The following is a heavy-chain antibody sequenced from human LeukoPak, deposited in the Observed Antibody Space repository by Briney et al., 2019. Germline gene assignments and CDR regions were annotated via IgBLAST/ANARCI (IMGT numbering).Heavy chain of an antibody. J-gene: IGHJ4*02. V-gene: IGHV3-48*02. D-gene: IGHD1-26*01. CDR3: ARAWYSWGYYFEY. CDR1: GFTFDSYS. CDR2: ISSSSSTI. Sequence: GVPLRLSCAASGFTFDSYSMNWLRRAPGKGLEWVSYISSSSSTIFCADSVKGRFTISRDNAKNSLYLQMHSLRDEDTAVYYCARAWYSWGYYFEYWGQGALVTVSS.